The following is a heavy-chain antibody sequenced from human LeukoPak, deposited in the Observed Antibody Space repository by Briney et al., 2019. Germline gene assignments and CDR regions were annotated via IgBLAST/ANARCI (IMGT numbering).Heavy chain of an antibody. CDR3: ARVGYSGFRGWYYFDY. Sequence: SETLSLTCAVYGGSFSGYYWSWIRQPPGKGLEWIGEINHSGGTNYNPSLKSRVTISVDTSKNQFSLKLSSVTAADTAVYYCARVGYSGFRGWYYFDYWGQETLVTVSS. CDR1: GGSFSGYY. D-gene: IGHD6-19*01. J-gene: IGHJ4*02. CDR2: INHSGGT. V-gene: IGHV4-34*01.